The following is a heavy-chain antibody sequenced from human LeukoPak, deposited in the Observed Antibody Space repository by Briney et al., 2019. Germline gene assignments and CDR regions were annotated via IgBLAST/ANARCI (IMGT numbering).Heavy chain of an antibody. V-gene: IGHV1-18*01. CDR1: GYTFTSYG. CDR2: ISAYNGNT. J-gene: IGHJ3*02. CDR3: ARDVRVYDYVWGSYGPYGAFDI. Sequence: ASVKVSCKASGYTFTSYGISWVRQAPGQGLEWMGWISAYNGNTNYAQKLQGRVTMTTDTSTSTAYMELRSLRSDDTAVYYCARDVRVYDYVWGSYGPYGAFDIWGQGTMVTVSS. D-gene: IGHD3-16*01.